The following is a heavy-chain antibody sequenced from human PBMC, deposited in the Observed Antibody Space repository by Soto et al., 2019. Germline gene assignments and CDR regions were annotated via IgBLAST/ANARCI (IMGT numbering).Heavy chain of an antibody. CDR3: ARRGYYAISALDI. D-gene: IGHD2-8*01. V-gene: IGHV4-39*01. CDR2: IYYSGST. J-gene: IGHJ3*02. CDR1: GGSISSSSYY. Sequence: QLQLQESGPGLVKPSETLSLTCTVSGGSISSSSYYWGWIRQPPGKGLEWIGSIYYSGSTYYNPSLKSRVPITVDTSKNKFSLKLSSVTAADYTVDYCARRGYYAISALDIWGQGTMVTVSS.